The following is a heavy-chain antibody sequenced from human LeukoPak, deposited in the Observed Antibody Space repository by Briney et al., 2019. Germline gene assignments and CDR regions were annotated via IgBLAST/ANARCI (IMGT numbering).Heavy chain of an antibody. D-gene: IGHD3-3*01. CDR1: GYSISSGYY. CDR2: IYHSGST. V-gene: IGHV4-38-2*01. J-gene: IGHJ4*02. Sequence: SETLSLTCAVSGYSISSGYYWGWIRQPPGKGLEWIGSIYHSGSTYYNPSLKSRVTISVDTSKNQFSLRLSSVTAADTAVYYCARQGVLRFSEWLSDFDYWGQGTLVTVSS. CDR3: ARQGVLRFSEWLSDFDY.